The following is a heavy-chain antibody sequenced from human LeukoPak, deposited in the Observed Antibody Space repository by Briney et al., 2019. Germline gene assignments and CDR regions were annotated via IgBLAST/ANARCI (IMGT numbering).Heavy chain of an antibody. V-gene: IGHV3-30*18. Sequence: GGSLRLSCAASGFTFSSYGMHWVRQAPGKGLEWVAVISYDGSNKYCADSVKGRFTISRDNSKNTLYLQMNRLRAEDTAVYYCAKGGAVSSKSITMIRGTRRYYYYMDIWGKGTTVTISS. D-gene: IGHD3-10*01. CDR1: GFTFSSYG. CDR2: ISYDGSNK. CDR3: AKGGAVSSKSITMIRGTRRYYYYMDI. J-gene: IGHJ6*03.